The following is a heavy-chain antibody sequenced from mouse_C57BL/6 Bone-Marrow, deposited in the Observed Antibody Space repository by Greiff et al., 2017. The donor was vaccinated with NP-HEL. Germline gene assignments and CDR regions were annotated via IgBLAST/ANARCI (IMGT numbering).Heavy chain of an antibody. J-gene: IGHJ4*01. CDR1: GFTFSDYY. CDR2: INHDGSST. Sequence: DVQLVESEGGLVQPGRSMTLSCTASGFTFSDYYMAWVRQVPEKGLEWVATINHDGSSTYYLDSLKSRFIISRDNAKNILYLQMSSLKSEDTATYYCAREGGLRRRTYAMDYWGQGTAVTVSS. CDR3: AREGGLRRRTYAMDY. D-gene: IGHD2-4*01. V-gene: IGHV5-16*01.